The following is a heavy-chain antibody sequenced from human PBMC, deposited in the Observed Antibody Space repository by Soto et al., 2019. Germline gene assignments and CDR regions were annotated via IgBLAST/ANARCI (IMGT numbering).Heavy chain of an antibody. CDR3: ARDPGYDFWSDYYQFDY. J-gene: IGHJ4*02. Sequence: ASVKVSCKASGYTFSSYTVHWVRQAHGQRLEWMGWINAGNGNTKYSQKFQGRVTMTRDTSASTAYMELSSLRSEDTAVYYCARDPGYDFWSDYYQFDYWGQGAQVTVSS. D-gene: IGHD3-3*01. CDR2: INAGNGNT. CDR1: GYTFSSYT. V-gene: IGHV1-3*01.